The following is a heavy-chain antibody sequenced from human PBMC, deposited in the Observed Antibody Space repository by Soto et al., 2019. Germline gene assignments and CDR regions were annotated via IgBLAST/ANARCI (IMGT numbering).Heavy chain of an antibody. J-gene: IGHJ4*02. CDR2: ISWNSGSI. V-gene: IGHV3-9*01. CDR1: GFTFDDYA. CDR3: AKDYELLFIVYYFDY. Sequence: GGSLRLSCAASGFTFDDYAMHWVRQAPGKGLEWVSGISWNSGSIGYADSVKRRFTISRDNAKNSLYLQMNSLRAEDTALYYCAKDYELLFIVYYFDYWGQGTLVTVSS. D-gene: IGHD1-26*01.